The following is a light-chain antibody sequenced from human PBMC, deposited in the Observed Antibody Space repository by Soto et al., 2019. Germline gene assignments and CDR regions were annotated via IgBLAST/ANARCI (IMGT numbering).Light chain of an antibody. CDR1: SSDVGGYNY. V-gene: IGLV2-11*01. CDR3: CSYAGKYTWV. CDR2: DVN. Sequence: QSALTQPRSVSGSPGKSVTISCTGTSSDVGGYNYVSWYQQHPGRAPKLIIYDVNRRPSGVPDRFSGSKSGNTASLTISGLQAEDEADYSCCSYAGKYTWVFGGGTKLTVL. J-gene: IGLJ3*02.